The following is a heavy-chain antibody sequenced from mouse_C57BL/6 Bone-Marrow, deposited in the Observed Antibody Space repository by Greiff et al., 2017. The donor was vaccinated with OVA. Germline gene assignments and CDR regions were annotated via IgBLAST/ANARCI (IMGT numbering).Heavy chain of an antibody. CDR1: GYTFTSYW. D-gene: IGHD1-1*01. Sequence: QVQLQQPGAELVKPGASVKMSCKASGYTFTSYWITWVKQRPGQGLEWIGGIYPGSGSTNYNEKFKSKATLTVDTSSSTAYMQLSSLKSEDSAVYDGARRGRITTVVYFDYWGQGTTLTVSS. J-gene: IGHJ2*01. CDR3: ARRGRITTVVYFDY. CDR2: IYPGSGST. V-gene: IGHV1-55*01.